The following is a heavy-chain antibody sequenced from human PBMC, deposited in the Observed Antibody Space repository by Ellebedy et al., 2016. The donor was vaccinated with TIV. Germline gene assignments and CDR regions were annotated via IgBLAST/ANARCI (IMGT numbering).Heavy chain of an antibody. CDR2: IYYSGST. CDR3: ARQWYSSSCCDY. V-gene: IGHV4-59*08. J-gene: IGHJ4*02. D-gene: IGHD6-13*01. CDR1: GGSFSGYY. Sequence: SETLSLTXAVYGGSFSGYYWSWIRQPPGKGLEWIGYIYYSGSTNYNPSLKSRVTISVDTSKNQFSLKLSSVTAADTAVYYCARQWYSSSCCDYWGQGTLVTVSS.